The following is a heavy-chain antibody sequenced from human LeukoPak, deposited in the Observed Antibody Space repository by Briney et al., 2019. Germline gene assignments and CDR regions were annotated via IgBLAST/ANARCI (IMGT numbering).Heavy chain of an antibody. V-gene: IGHV5-51*01. CDR3: VRSRGYSYGYSYYFDY. CDR2: IYPGDSET. D-gene: IGHD5-18*01. J-gene: IGHJ4*02. CDR1: GYSFTTNW. Sequence: GASLKISCKGSGYSFTTNWIGWVRPMPGKGLEWMGIIYPGDSETRYSPSFQGQVTISADKSISTAYLQWSSLKASDTAMYYCVRSRGYSYGYSYYFDYWGQGTLVTVFS.